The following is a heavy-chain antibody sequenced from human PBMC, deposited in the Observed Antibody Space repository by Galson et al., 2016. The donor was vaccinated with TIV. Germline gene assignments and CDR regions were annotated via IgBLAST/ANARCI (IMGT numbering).Heavy chain of an antibody. J-gene: IGHJ6*03. CDR3: ASGRSGATFYYYMDV. CDR2: IHHSGST. D-gene: IGHD1-26*01. Sequence: SETLSLTCAVSGYSITSAYHWGWIRQPPGKGLEWIGSIHHSGSTYYNPSLKSRVTISVDASKNQFSLKLSSVTAADTDMYFCASGRSGATFYYYMDVWGKGTTVTVSS. V-gene: IGHV4-38-2*01. CDR1: GYSITSAYH.